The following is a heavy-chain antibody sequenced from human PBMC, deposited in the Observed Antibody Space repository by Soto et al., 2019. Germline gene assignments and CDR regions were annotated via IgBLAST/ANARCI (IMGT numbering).Heavy chain of an antibody. V-gene: IGHV1-46*01. CDR1: GYTFTSYH. CDR2: MNPSDGST. D-gene: IGHD2-8*02. J-gene: IGHJ4*02. CDR3: ARDPRGYCTGGRCRKLDY. Sequence: QVQLVQSGAEAKKPVTSVTVSCKASGYTFTSYHMHWVRQAPGEGPEWMGRMNPSDGSTAYAQKFQGRVTMTRDTATSTAYMEISSLTSGDTAVYYCARDPRGYCTGGRCRKLDYWGQATLVTVSS.